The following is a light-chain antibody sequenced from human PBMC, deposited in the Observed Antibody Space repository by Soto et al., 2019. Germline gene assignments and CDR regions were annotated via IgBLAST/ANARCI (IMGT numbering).Light chain of an antibody. CDR1: QSVGSDY. V-gene: IGKV3-20*01. CDR2: GIF. CDR3: QQFGSSPRT. Sequence: IVLTQSQRTLSLSPGDRATLSCTPSQSVGSDYVAWYQHRPGQAPRLLFSGIFRRATGIPDRFSGSGSGTDFTLTINRLEPEDFAVYYCQQFGSSPRTFGQGTKV. J-gene: IGKJ1*01.